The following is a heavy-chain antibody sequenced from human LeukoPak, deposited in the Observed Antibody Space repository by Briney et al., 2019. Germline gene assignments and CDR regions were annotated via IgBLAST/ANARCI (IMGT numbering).Heavy chain of an antibody. CDR1: GFTFSSYG. D-gene: IGHD3-22*01. CDR3: AKSRRTFYYDSSGYYGD. J-gene: IGHJ4*02. CDR2: IRYDGSNK. Sequence: GGSLRLSCAASGFTFSSYGMHWVRQAPGKGLEWVAFIRYDGSNKYYADSVKGRFTISRDNSKNTLYLQMNSLRAEDTAVYYCAKSRRTFYYDSSGYYGDWGQGTLVTVSS. V-gene: IGHV3-30*02.